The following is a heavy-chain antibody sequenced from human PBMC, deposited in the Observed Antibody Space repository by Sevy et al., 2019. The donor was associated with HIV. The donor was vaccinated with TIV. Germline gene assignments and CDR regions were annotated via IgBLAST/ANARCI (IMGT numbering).Heavy chain of an antibody. J-gene: IGHJ4*02. Sequence: GGSLRLSCAASGFTFSSYAMHWVRQAPGKALEWVAVISYDGSNKYYADSVKGRFTISRDNSKNTLYLQMNSLRAEDTAVYYCARVVWGRGYFDYWGQGTLVTVSS. CDR1: GFTFSSYA. CDR3: ARVVWGRGYFDY. V-gene: IGHV3-30-3*01. D-gene: IGHD3-16*01. CDR2: ISYDGSNK.